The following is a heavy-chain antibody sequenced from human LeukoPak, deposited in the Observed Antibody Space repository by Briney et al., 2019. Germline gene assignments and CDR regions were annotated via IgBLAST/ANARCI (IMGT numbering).Heavy chain of an antibody. CDR1: GYTFTGYY. J-gene: IGHJ4*02. CDR2: INPNSGGT. D-gene: IGHD3-22*01. V-gene: IGHV1-2*02. Sequence: ASVKVSCKASGYTFTGYYMHWVRQAPGQGLEWMGWINPNSGGTNYAQKFQGRVTMTRDTSISTAYMELSRLRSDDTAVYYCARGAVDSSGYDYFDYWGQGTLVTVSS. CDR3: ARGAVDSSGYDYFDY.